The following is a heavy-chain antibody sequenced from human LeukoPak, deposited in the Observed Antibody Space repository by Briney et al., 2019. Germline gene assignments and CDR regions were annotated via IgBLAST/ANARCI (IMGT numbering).Heavy chain of an antibody. CDR2: INHSGST. CDR1: GGSFSGYY. CDR3: ARDVGAARFDF. J-gene: IGHJ4*02. V-gene: IGHV4-34*01. Sequence: PSETLSLTCAVYGGSFSGYYWGWIRQPPGKGLEWIGEINHSGSTNYNPSLKSRVTMSVDTSKNQFSLKLSSVTAADTAVYYCARDVGAARFDFWGQGTLVTVSS. D-gene: IGHD6-6*01.